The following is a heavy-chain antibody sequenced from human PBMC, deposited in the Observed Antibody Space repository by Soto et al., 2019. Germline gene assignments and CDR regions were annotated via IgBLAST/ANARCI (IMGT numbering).Heavy chain of an antibody. CDR1: GFTFSSYA. V-gene: IGHV3-23*01. J-gene: IGHJ4*02. CDR3: AKDFGHYDRWIGYPTFGS. CDR2: VSRSGDNT. D-gene: IGHD3-3*01. Sequence: GGSLRLSCAASGFTFSSYAMSWVRQAPGEGLEWVSAVSRSGDNTYHADSVKGRFTISRDNSKNTLYLQMNSLRVEDTAVYYCAKDFGHYDRWIGYPTFGSWGQGTLVTVPS.